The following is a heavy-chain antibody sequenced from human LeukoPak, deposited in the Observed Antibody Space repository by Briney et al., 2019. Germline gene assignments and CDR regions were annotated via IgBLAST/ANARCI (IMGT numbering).Heavy chain of an antibody. J-gene: IGHJ6*02. D-gene: IGHD6-6*01. V-gene: IGHV4-34*01. Sequence: SETLSLTCAVYGGAFNGYFRSWIRQPPGKGLEWIGEINYSGSTNYNLSLKSRVAISVDTSKNQFSLKLSSVTAADTAVYYCARGNSSSSPYYYYGMDVWGQGTTVTVSS. CDR1: GGAFNGYF. CDR2: INYSGST. CDR3: ARGNSSSSPYYYYGMDV.